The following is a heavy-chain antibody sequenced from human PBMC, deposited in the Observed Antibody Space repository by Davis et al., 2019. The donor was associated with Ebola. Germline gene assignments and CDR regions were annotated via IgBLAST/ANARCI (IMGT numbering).Heavy chain of an antibody. CDR2: IYYSGST. CDR3: ARRGTSSWYAGWFDP. V-gene: IGHV4-59*01. J-gene: IGHJ5*02. CDR1: GGSISSYY. D-gene: IGHD6-13*01. Sequence: MPSETLSLTCTVSGGSISSYYWSWIRQPPGKGLKWIGYIYYSGSTNYNPSLKSRVTISVDTSKNQFSLKLSSVTATDTAVYYCARRGTSSWYAGWFDPWGQGTLVTVSS.